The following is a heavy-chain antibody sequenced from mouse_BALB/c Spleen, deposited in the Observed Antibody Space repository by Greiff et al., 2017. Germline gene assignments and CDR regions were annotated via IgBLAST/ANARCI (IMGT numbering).Heavy chain of an antibody. Sequence: EVKLMESGPGLVKPSQSLSLTCTVTGYSITSDYAWNWIRQFPGNKLEWMGYISYSGSTSYNPSLKSRISITRDTSKNQFFLQLNSVTTEDTATYDCAGDQYGLDYWGQGTTLTVSS. CDR2: ISYSGST. V-gene: IGHV3-2*02. J-gene: IGHJ2*01. D-gene: IGHD1-1*01. CDR1: GYSITSDYA. CDR3: AGDQYGLDY.